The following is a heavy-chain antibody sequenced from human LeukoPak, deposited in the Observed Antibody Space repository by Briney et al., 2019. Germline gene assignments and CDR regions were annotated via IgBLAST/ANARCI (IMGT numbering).Heavy chain of an antibody. CDR2: IYNSGST. CDR3: ARGVVDYDFWSGFDGNNWFDP. Sequence: PSETLALLCTVSVGSIRSYYWSSIPQPAGKGLECIRRIYNSGSTNYNPALTSRGTMSVGTAQHHFSLKVSPVTTADTAVYYRARGVVDYDFWSGFDGNNWFDPWGQGTLVTVSS. V-gene: IGHV4-4*07. CDR1: VGSIRSYY. D-gene: IGHD3-3*01. J-gene: IGHJ5*02.